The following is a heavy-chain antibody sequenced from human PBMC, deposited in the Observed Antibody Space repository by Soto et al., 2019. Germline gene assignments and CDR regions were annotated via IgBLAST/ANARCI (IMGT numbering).Heavy chain of an antibody. Sequence: SETLSLTCTVSGGSISSGSYYWSWIRQPPGKGLAWIGYIYYSGSTNYNPSLKSRVTISVDTPKNQFSLKLSSVTAADTAVYYCARTPGIAAAGSFYYYYGMDVWGQGTTVTVSS. J-gene: IGHJ6*02. D-gene: IGHD6-13*01. CDR3: ARTPGIAAAGSFYYYYGMDV. CDR1: GGSISSGSYY. CDR2: IYYSGST. V-gene: IGHV4-61*01.